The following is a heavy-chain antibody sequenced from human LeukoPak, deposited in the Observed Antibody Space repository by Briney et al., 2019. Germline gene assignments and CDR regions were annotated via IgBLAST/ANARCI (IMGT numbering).Heavy chain of an antibody. CDR3: ARDSTYYDILTGLSSRGGFDP. CDR1: GFTVSSNY. Sequence: GGSLRLSXAASGFTVSSNYMSWVRQAPGKGLEWVSVIYSGGSTYYADSVKGRFTISRDNSKNTLYLQMNSLRAEDTAVYYCARDSTYYDILTGLSSRGGFDPWGQGTLVTVSS. V-gene: IGHV3-66*02. D-gene: IGHD3-9*01. J-gene: IGHJ5*02. CDR2: IYSGGST.